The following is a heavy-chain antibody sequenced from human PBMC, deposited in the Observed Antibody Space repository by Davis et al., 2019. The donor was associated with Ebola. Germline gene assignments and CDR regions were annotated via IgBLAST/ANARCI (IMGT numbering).Heavy chain of an antibody. CDR1: GFTFSSYW. CDR2: IKQDGSEK. Sequence: GGSLRLSCAASGFTFSSYWMSWVRQAPGKGLEWVANIKQDGSEKYYVDPVKGRFTISRDNAKNSLYLQMNSLRAEDTAVYYCARVGRRIAAAGTLFDYWGQGTLVTVSS. V-gene: IGHV3-7*01. CDR3: ARVGRRIAAAGTLFDY. J-gene: IGHJ4*02. D-gene: IGHD6-13*01.